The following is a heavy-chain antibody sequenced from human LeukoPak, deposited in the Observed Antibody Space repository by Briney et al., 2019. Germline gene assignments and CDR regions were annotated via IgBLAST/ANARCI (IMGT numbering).Heavy chain of an antibody. CDR3: ARDAKAFRPYYYYYMDV. CDR1: GGSFSGYY. V-gene: IGHV4-59*12. CDR2: IYYSGST. D-gene: IGHD4/OR15-4a*01. Sequence: KPSETLSLTCAVYGGSFSGYYWSWIRQPPGKGLEWIGYIYYSGSTNYNPSLKSRVTISVDTSKNQFSLKLSSVTAADTAVYYCARDAKAFRPYYYYYMDVWGKGTTVTVSS. J-gene: IGHJ6*03.